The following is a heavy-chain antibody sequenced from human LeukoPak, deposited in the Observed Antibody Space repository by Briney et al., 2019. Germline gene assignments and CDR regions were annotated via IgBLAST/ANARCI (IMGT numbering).Heavy chain of an antibody. J-gene: IGHJ3*02. Sequence: GASVKVSCKASGGTFSSYAISWVRQAPGQGLEWMGGIIPIFGTANYAQKFQGRVTITADESTSTAYMELSSLRSEDTAVYYCARPFDILTGYFNAFDIWGQGTMVTVSS. CDR3: ARPFDILTGYFNAFDI. D-gene: IGHD3-9*01. V-gene: IGHV1-69*13. CDR2: IIPIFGTA. CDR1: GGTFSSYA.